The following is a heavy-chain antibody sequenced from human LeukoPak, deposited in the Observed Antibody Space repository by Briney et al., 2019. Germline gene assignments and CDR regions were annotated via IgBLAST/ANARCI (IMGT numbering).Heavy chain of an antibody. J-gene: IGHJ6*02. CDR2: SDLEDGET. CDR3: ATGASTAMRGLDV. V-gene: IGHV1-24*01. Sequence: ASVKVSCKVSGDSLIDLSMHWVRQAPGKGLEWMGGSDLEDGETVYAQKFEDRLIVTEDTSTGTAYMELRSLTSEDTALYYCATGASTAMRGLDVWGQGTTVTVSS. CDR1: GDSLIDLS. D-gene: IGHD1-1*01.